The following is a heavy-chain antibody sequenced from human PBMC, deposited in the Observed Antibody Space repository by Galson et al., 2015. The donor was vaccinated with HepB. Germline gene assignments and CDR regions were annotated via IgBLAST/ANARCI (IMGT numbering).Heavy chain of an antibody. Sequence: QSGAEVKAPGESLKISCKGSGYSFPRYWIGWVRQMPGKGLEWMGIIYPDDTATRYSPSFQGQVTISADKSVSTAYLQWNSLKASDIAMYYCARLTGFGSGPIDYWGQGTLVTVSS. J-gene: IGHJ4*02. CDR2: IYPDDTAT. CDR1: GYSFPRYW. V-gene: IGHV5-51*01. D-gene: IGHD1-26*01. CDR3: ARLTGFGSGPIDY.